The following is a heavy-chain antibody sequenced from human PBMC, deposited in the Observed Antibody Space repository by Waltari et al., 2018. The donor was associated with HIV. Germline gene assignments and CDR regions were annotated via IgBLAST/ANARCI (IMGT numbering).Heavy chain of an antibody. Sequence: QVQLVQSGAEVKKPGSSVKVSCQAFGGTFSSYAISCVGRSPGQGLEWMGGFIPIFGTANYAQKFQGRVTITADESTSTAYMELSSLRSEDTAVYYCAIPADGSYGPSPYFDYWGQGTLVTVSS. CDR2: FIPIFGTA. CDR1: GGTFSSYA. J-gene: IGHJ4*02. D-gene: IGHD1-26*01. V-gene: IGHV1-69*12. CDR3: AIPADGSYGPSPYFDY.